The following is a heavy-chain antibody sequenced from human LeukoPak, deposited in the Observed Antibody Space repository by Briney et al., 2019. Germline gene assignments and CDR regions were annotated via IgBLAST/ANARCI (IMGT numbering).Heavy chain of an antibody. V-gene: IGHV3-48*01. CDR1: GFTFSSYS. Sequence: GGSLRLSCAASGFTFSSYSMNWVRQAPGKGLEWVSYISSSSSTIYYADSVKGRFTISRDNAKNSLYLQMNSLRAEDTAVYYCASITGTTRSYNWFDLWGQGTLVTVSS. D-gene: IGHD1-7*01. J-gene: IGHJ5*02. CDR2: ISSSSSTI. CDR3: ASITGTTRSYNWFDL.